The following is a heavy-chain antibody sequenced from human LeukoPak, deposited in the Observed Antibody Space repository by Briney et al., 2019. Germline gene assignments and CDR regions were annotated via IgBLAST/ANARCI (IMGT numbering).Heavy chain of an antibody. CDR3: ARQFIGYSYAPAYFDY. CDR1: GYSFTSYW. J-gene: IGHJ4*02. D-gene: IGHD5-18*01. CDR2: IYPGDSDT. V-gene: IGHV5-51*01. Sequence: GESLKISCKGSGYSFTSYWIGWVRQLPGKGLEWMGIIYPGDSDTRYSPSFQGQVTISADKSISTAYLQWSSLKASDTAMYYCARQFIGYSYAPAYFDYWGQGTLVTVSS.